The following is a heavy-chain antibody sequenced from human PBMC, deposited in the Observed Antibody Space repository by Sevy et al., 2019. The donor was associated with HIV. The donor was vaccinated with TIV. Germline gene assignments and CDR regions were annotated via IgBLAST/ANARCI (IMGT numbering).Heavy chain of an antibody. CDR1: GFTSKKFG. D-gene: IGHD3-3*01. CDR2: ISYDESKK. V-gene: IGHV3-30*18. Sequence: RGSLRLSCVTSGFTSKKFGMHWVRQAPGKGQEWVAIISYDESKKYYADSVKGRFTISRDISKNTLYLQMDRLTTEDTAVYYCAKDLYYYEPKSFPDYWGQGTHVTVSS. J-gene: IGHJ4*02. CDR3: AKDLYYYEPKSFPDY.